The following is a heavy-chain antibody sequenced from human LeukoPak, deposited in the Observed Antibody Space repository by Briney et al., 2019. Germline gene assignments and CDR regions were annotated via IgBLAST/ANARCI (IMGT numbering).Heavy chain of an antibody. CDR1: GFTFSSYA. V-gene: IGHV3-23*01. CDR3: AKFRYHSNDNNYLDFNY. Sequence: GGSLRLSCAASGFTFSSYAMGWVRQAPGKEPEWVSSISGSGGHTYFADSVKGRFTISRDNSKNTLDLQMNSLKVEDTAVYYCAKFRYHSNDNNYLDFNYWGQGTLVTVSS. CDR2: ISGSGGHT. D-gene: IGHD3-22*01. J-gene: IGHJ4*02.